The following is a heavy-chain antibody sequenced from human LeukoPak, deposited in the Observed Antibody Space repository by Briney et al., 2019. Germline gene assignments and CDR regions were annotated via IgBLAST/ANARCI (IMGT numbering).Heavy chain of an antibody. D-gene: IGHD6-6*01. CDR2: IYYTGST. J-gene: IGHJ4*02. CDR3: ASRSTYSSSSGVDY. Sequence: SETLSLTCTVSGGSISSSSYYWGWIRQPPGKGLEWIGSIYYTGSTYYNPSLKSRVTISTDTSKNQFSVRLGSVTAADTAVYYCASRSTYSSSSGVDYWGQGTLVSVSS. CDR1: GGSISSSSYY. V-gene: IGHV4-39*01.